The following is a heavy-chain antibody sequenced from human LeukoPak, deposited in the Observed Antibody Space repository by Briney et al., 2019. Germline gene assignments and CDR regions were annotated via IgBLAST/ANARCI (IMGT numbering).Heavy chain of an antibody. Sequence: SETLSLTCTVSGGSISSSFCYWGWIRQPPGRGLEWIGSIYHSGSTYYNPSLKSRVTISVDTSKNQFSLKLSSVTAADTAVYYCASVPPGYSSGWYDYWGQGTLVTVSS. J-gene: IGHJ4*02. CDR3: ASVPPGYSSGWYDY. CDR1: GGSISSSFCY. CDR2: IYHSGST. V-gene: IGHV4-39*07. D-gene: IGHD6-19*01.